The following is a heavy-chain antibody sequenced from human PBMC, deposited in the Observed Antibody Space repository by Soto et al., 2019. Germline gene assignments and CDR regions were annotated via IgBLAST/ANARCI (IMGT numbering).Heavy chain of an antibody. CDR1: GCTFSSYA. D-gene: IGHD3-10*01. Sequence: ASVKVSCKASGCTFSSYAISCVRQAPGQGLEWMGGIIPIFGTANYAQKFQGRVTITADESTSTAYMELSSLRSEDTAVYYCARDRGQYFDYWGQGTLVTVSS. V-gene: IGHV1-69*13. CDR2: IIPIFGTA. CDR3: ARDRGQYFDY. J-gene: IGHJ4*02.